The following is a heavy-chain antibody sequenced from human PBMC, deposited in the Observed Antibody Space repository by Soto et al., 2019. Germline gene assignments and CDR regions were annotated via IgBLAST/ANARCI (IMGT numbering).Heavy chain of an antibody. Sequence: HPGGSLRLSCAASGFTFSSYAMSWVRQAPGKGLEWVSAISGSGGSTYYADSVKGRFTISRDNSKNTLYLQMNSLRAEDTAVYYCAKDQGANWNPAGWFDPWGQGTLVTVSS. CDR3: AKDQGANWNPAGWFDP. D-gene: IGHD1-20*01. V-gene: IGHV3-23*01. J-gene: IGHJ5*02. CDR1: GFTFSSYA. CDR2: ISGSGGST.